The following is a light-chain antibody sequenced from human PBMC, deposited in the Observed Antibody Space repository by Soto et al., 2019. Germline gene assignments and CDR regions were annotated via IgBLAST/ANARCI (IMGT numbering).Light chain of an antibody. CDR3: QQIYSAPLT. CDR1: QSITTY. Sequence: DIQMTQSPSSLSASVGDRVTITFLASQSITTYLNWYRQKPGKATKLLIYAASSLQSGVPSRFSGSGSETEFTLSISSLQPEDFATYFCQQIYSAPLTFGGGTKVDIK. J-gene: IGKJ4*01. V-gene: IGKV1-39*01. CDR2: AAS.